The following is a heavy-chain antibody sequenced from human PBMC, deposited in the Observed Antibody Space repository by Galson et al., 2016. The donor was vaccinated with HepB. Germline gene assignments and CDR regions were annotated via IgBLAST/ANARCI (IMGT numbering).Heavy chain of an antibody. V-gene: IGHV4-59*01. D-gene: IGHD6-13*01. J-gene: IGHJ4*02. CDR3: ARDGSTWYTHFDR. Sequence: SETLSLTCTVSGGSLTSFYWSWIRQPPGKGLEWIGYIYYSGNTNYNPSLKSRVTISVDTSKNQFSLKLSSVTAADTAVYYCARDGSTWYTHFDRWGQGTLVTASS. CDR1: GGSLTSFY. CDR2: IYYSGNT.